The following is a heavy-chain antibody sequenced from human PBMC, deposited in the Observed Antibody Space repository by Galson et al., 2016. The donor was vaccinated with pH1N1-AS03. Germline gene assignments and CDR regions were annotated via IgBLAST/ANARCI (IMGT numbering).Heavy chain of an antibody. D-gene: IGHD3-22*01. CDR1: GFTFSSYS. J-gene: IGHJ3*02. Sequence: SLRLSCAASGFTFSSYSMNWVRQAPGKGLEWVSSISSSGNYKYYADSVKGRFTVSRDNAMNSLYLQMNSLRAEDTALYYCARSMSPDYYDISTYRPDAFDIWGQGTMVTVSS. CDR3: ARSMSPDYYDISTYRPDAFDI. V-gene: IGHV3-21*01. CDR2: ISSSGNYK.